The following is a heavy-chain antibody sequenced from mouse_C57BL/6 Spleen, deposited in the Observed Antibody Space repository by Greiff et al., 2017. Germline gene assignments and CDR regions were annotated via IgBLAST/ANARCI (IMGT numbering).Heavy chain of an antibody. V-gene: IGHV2-6*03. CDR1: GFSLTSYG. J-gene: IGHJ4*01. Sequence: QVQLQQSGPGLVAPSQSLSISCTVSGFSLTSYGVHWVRQPPGKGLEWLVVIWSDGSTTYNSALKSRPSISKDNTKSQVFLNMNSLQTDDTAMYDCARSYDYDRVGAMDYWGQGTSVTVSS. CDR2: IWSDGST. CDR3: ARSYDYDRVGAMDY. D-gene: IGHD2-4*01.